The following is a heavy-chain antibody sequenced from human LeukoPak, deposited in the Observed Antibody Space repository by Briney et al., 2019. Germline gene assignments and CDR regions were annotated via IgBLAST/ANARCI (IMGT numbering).Heavy chain of an antibody. V-gene: IGHV1-18*01. Sequence: ASVEVSCKASGYTFTSYGISWVRQAPGQGLEWMGWIGAYNGNTNYAQKFQGRVTMTRDTSISTAYMELSRLRSDDTAVYYCARVCSGGCCYPPGNWFDPWGQGTLVTVSS. CDR3: ARVCSGGCCYPPGNWFDP. D-gene: IGHD2-15*01. J-gene: IGHJ5*02. CDR2: IGAYNGNT. CDR1: GYTFTSYG.